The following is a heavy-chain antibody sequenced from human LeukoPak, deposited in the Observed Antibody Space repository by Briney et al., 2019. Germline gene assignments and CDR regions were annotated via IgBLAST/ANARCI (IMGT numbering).Heavy chain of an antibody. J-gene: IGHJ6*02. Sequence: GGSLRLSCAASGFTVDSNYLSWVRQAPGKGLGWVSTIYTGGNTYYAASVKGRFTISRDFSKNTVFLHMNSLRAEDTAMYYCARLPLTTVTTSYYYYYGMDVWGQGTTVTVSS. D-gene: IGHD4-11*01. CDR2: IYTGGNT. V-gene: IGHV3-53*01. CDR1: GFTVDSNY. CDR3: ARLPLTTVTTSYYYYYGMDV.